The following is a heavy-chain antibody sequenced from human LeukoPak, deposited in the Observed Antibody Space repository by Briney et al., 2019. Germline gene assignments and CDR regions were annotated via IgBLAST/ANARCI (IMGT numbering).Heavy chain of an antibody. CDR1: GLTFSTYA. CDR2: ISGSGGST. V-gene: IGHV3-23*01. Sequence: GGSLRLSCAASGLTFSTYAMSWVRQAPGKGLQWVSGISGSGGSTYYADSVKGRFTISRDNSKNTLYLQMNSLRAEDTAVYYCASRNGGLDYWGQGTLVTVSS. D-gene: IGHD4-23*01. CDR3: ASRNGGLDY. J-gene: IGHJ4*02.